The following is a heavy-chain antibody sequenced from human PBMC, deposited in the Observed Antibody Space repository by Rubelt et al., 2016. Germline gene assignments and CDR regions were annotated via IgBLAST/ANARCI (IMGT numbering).Heavy chain of an antibody. D-gene: IGHD2-21*02. V-gene: IGHV4-34*01. J-gene: IGHJ3*02. Sequence: QVQLQQWGAGLLKPSETLFLPCAVYGGSFSGYYWNWIRQPPGQGMEWSGQISHSGRTNYNPSLKSRVTMSLDTSKNQFSLKLSSVTAADTAVYYCARAIVVLTARAFDIWGQGTMVTVSS. CDR1: GGSFSGYY. CDR2: ISHSGRT. CDR3: ARAIVVLTARAFDI.